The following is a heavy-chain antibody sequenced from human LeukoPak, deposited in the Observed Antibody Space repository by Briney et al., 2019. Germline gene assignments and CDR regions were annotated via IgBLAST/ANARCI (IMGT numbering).Heavy chain of an antibody. CDR2: ICGGGGST. Sequence: GGSLRLSCAASGFTFNSYAMSWVRQAPGKGLEWVSAICGGGGSTYYADSIKGRFTISRDNSKNTLYLQMNSLRAEDTAVYYCAKGGSGSCYDRLDYWGQGTLVTVSS. CDR1: GFTFNSYA. J-gene: IGHJ4*02. CDR3: AKGGSGSCYDRLDY. D-gene: IGHD2-15*01. V-gene: IGHV3-23*01.